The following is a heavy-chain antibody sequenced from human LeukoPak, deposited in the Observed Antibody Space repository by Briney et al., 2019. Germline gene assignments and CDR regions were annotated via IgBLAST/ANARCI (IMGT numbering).Heavy chain of an antibody. V-gene: IGHV4-39*07. CDR2: INHSGST. CDR3: AMPDYGSGSFPYMDV. CDR1: GGSISSGSYY. Sequence: PSETLSLTCTVSGGSISSGSYYWSWIRQPPGKGLEWIGEINHSGSTNYNPSLKSRVTISVDTSKNQFSLKLSSVTAADTAVYYCAMPDYGSGSFPYMDVWGKGTTVTVSS. D-gene: IGHD3-10*01. J-gene: IGHJ6*03.